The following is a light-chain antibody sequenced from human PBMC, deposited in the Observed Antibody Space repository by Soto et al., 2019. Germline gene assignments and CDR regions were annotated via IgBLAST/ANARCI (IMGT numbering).Light chain of an antibody. CDR3: QQRNDWPIT. CDR2: DAS. J-gene: IGKJ5*01. CDR1: QSISRY. V-gene: IGKV3-11*01. Sequence: EIVLTKSPASPFFFSGERTTPSFRASQSISRYLAWYQQKPGQAPRLLIYDASSRATGIPARFSGSGSGTDFTLTISSLDSEDFAVYHCQQRNDWPITFGQGTRLEIK.